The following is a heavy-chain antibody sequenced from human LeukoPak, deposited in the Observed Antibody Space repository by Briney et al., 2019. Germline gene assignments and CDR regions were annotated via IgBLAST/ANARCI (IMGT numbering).Heavy chain of an antibody. Sequence: TRGSLRLSCAASGFTVSSNYMSWVRQAPGKGLEWVSVIYSGGSTYYADSVKGRFTISRDNSKNTLYLQMNSLRAEDTAVYYCARGSYGTTVTYWGQGTLVTVSS. J-gene: IGHJ4*02. D-gene: IGHD4-17*01. CDR3: ARGSYGTTVTY. CDR2: IYSGGST. CDR1: GFTVSSNY. V-gene: IGHV3-66*01.